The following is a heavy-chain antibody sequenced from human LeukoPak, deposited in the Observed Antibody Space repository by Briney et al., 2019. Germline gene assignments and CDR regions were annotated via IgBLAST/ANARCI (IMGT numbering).Heavy chain of an antibody. V-gene: IGHV4-39*01. CDR2: IYYSGNT. Sequence: SETLSLTCTVSGGSISSSSYYWGWIRQPPGKGLEWIGSIYYSGNTYYNPSIKSRVTISVDTSKNQFSLKLSSVTAADTAVYYCAMLGYFDWKFDYWGQGTLVTVSS. CDR1: GGSISSSSYY. CDR3: AMLGYFDWKFDY. D-gene: IGHD3-9*01. J-gene: IGHJ4*02.